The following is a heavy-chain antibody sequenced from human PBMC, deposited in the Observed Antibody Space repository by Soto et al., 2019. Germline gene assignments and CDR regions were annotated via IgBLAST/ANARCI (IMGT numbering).Heavy chain of an antibody. Sequence: GGSLRLSCEASGFTFSSYAMSWVRQAPGKGLEWVSAISGSGGSTYYADSVKGRFTISRDNSKNTLYLQMNSLRAEDTAVYYCAKEYEYSSGWERIDYWGQGTLVTVSS. V-gene: IGHV3-23*01. D-gene: IGHD6-19*01. CDR1: GFTFSSYA. CDR3: AKEYEYSSGWERIDY. CDR2: ISGSGGST. J-gene: IGHJ4*02.